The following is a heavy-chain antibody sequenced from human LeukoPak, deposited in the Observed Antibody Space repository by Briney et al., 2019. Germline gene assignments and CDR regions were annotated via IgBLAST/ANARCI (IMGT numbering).Heavy chain of an antibody. Sequence: GGSLRLSCAASGFTFSSYGMRWVRQAPGKGLEWVAVIWYDGSNKYYADSVKGRFTISRDNSKNTLYLQMNSLRAEDTAVYYCARDRLQNYFVYWGQGALVTVSS. CDR1: GFTFSSYG. CDR3: ARDRLQNYFVY. CDR2: IWYDGSNK. D-gene: IGHD4-11*01. V-gene: IGHV3-33*01. J-gene: IGHJ4*02.